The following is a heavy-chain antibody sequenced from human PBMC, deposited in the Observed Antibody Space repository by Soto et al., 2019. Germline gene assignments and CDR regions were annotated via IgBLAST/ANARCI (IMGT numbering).Heavy chain of an antibody. D-gene: IGHD5-12*01. V-gene: IGHV3-30*18. CDR2: ISYDGSNK. CDR1: GFTFGSYG. CDR3: AKDGGGGYDTFYYYYYGMDV. J-gene: IGHJ6*02. Sequence: GSLRPSCAASGFTFGSYGMHWVRQAPGKGLEWVAVISYDGSNKYYADPVKGRITISRDNSKNTLYLQMNSLRAEDTAVYYCAKDGGGGYDTFYYYYYGMDVWGQGTTVTVSS.